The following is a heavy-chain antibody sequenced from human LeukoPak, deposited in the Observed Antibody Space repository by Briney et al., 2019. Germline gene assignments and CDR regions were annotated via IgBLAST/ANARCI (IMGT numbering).Heavy chain of an antibody. CDR3: VRVAGTHYMDV. CDR1: GGSISSYY. D-gene: IGHD1-1*01. V-gene: IGHV4-59*01. Sequence: KPSETLSLTCIVSGGSISSYYWSWLRQPPGKGLEWIGYIYYSGSTSYNPSLESRVSISVDTSKNQFSLKLSSVTAADTAVYYCVRVAGTHYMDVWGKGTTVTVSS. CDR2: IYYSGST. J-gene: IGHJ6*03.